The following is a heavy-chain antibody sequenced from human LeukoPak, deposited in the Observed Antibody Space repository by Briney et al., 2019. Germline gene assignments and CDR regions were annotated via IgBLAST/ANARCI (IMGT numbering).Heavy chain of an antibody. CDR1: GGSMRTGLYY. Sequence: SETLSLTCAVSGGSMRTGLYYWNWIRQPAGKRLEWIGRIYPSGNTNYNPSLESRVTISVDTAKNQFSLKLISVTAADTALYYCARGQYDFWSGYDVNWFDPWGQGTLVTVSS. J-gene: IGHJ5*02. CDR3: ARGQYDFWSGYDVNWFDP. V-gene: IGHV4-61*02. D-gene: IGHD3-3*01. CDR2: IYPSGNT.